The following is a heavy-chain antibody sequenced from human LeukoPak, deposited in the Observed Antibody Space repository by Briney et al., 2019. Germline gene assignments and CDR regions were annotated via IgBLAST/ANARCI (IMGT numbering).Heavy chain of an antibody. Sequence: GRSLRLSCAASGFTFSSYGMHWVRQAPGKGLEWVAVIWYDGTNKYYADSVKGRFTISRDNSKNTLYLQMNSLRVEDTALYYCARGWDNNDSSGYSAWGQGTLVTVSS. CDR3: ARGWDNNDSSGYSA. CDR2: IWYDGTNK. D-gene: IGHD3-22*01. J-gene: IGHJ4*02. CDR1: GFTFSSYG. V-gene: IGHV3-33*01.